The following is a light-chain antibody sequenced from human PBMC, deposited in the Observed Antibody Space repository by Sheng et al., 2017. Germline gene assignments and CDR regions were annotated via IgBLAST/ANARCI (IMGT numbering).Light chain of an antibody. V-gene: IGLV1-51*02. J-gene: IGLJ3*02. CDR1: SSNMGSNY. CDR2: ENN. Sequence: QSVLTQPPSVSAAPGQKVTISCSGSSSNMGSNYVSWYQQLPGTAPKLLMYENNKRPSGIPDRFSGSKSGTSATLGITGLQTGDEADYYCGTWDSSLTVWVFGGGTKLTVL. CDR3: GTWDSSLTVWV.